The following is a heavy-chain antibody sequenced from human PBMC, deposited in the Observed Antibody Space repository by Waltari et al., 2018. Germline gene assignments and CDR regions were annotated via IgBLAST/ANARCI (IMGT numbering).Heavy chain of an antibody. CDR2: VNRHGNIP. D-gene: IGHD1-1*01. J-gene: IGHJ5*02. V-gene: IGHV3-74*01. CDR1: GFTFSNYW. Sequence: EVHLVETGGGLVQPGGSLRLSCAASGFTFSNYWMNWVRQIPGKGLLWISRVNRHGNIPTHADSVKGRFTISRDSAKNTLYLQMNSLRAEDSAIYYCTRGGNWQGFDPWGQGTLVTVSS. CDR3: TRGGNWQGFDP.